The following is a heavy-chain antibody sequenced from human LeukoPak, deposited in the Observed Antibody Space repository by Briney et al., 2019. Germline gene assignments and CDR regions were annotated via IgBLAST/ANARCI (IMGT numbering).Heavy chain of an antibody. J-gene: IGHJ6*03. D-gene: IGHD1-20*01. CDR2: INHSGST. V-gene: IGHV4-34*01. CDR3: ARLTSSYYYYYMDV. Sequence: SETLSLTCAVYGGPFSGYYWSWIRQPPGKGLEWIGEINHSGSTNYNPSLKSRVTISVDTSKNQFSLKLGSVTAADTDVYYCARLTSSYYYYYMDVWGKGTTVTVSS. CDR1: GGPFSGYY.